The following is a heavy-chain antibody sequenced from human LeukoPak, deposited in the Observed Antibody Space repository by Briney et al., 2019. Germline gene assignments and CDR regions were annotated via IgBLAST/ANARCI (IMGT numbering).Heavy chain of an antibody. J-gene: IGHJ4*02. Sequence: NPSEALSLTCTVSGGSVSNSLYYWSWIRQPPGKGLEWIGYIYYSGSTNYNPSLKSRVTISVDTSKNQFSLKLSSVTAADTAVYYCARAGLRGYSYGYGGSAFDYWGQGTLVTVSS. CDR3: ARAGLRGYSYGYGGSAFDY. V-gene: IGHV4-61*01. D-gene: IGHD5-18*01. CDR1: GGSVSNSLYY. CDR2: IYYSGST.